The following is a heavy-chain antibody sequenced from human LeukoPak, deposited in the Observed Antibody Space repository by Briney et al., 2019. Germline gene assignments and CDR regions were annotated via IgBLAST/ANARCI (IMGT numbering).Heavy chain of an antibody. CDR1: GFTFSSYA. V-gene: IGHV3-23*01. D-gene: IGHD6-13*01. CDR2: ISGSGGST. Sequence: PGGSLRPSCAASGFTFSSYAMSWVRQAPGKGLEWVSAISGSGGSTYYADSVKGRFTISRDNSKNTLYLQMNSLRAEDTAVYYCAKDGQQLGWFDPWGQGTLVTVSS. J-gene: IGHJ5*02. CDR3: AKDGQQLGWFDP.